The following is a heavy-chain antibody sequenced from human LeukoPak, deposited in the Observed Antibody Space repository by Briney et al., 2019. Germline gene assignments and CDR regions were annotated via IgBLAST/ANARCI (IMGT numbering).Heavy chain of an antibody. J-gene: IGHJ4*02. CDR3: ARAPAGYSRSPLFDY. V-gene: IGHV3-23*01. CDR2: ISGSGDT. Sequence: GGSLRLSCAGSGFTFSNHAMRWVRQAPGKGLEWVSAISGSGDTYYAASVKGRFTISRDNYKNTMYLQMNRLRVEDTAMYYCARAPAGYSRSPLFDYWGRGNLISVSS. CDR1: GFTFSNHA. D-gene: IGHD6-13*01.